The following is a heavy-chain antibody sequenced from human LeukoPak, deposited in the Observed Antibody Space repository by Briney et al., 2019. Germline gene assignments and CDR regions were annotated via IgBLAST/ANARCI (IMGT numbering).Heavy chain of an antibody. Sequence: KTSETLSLTCTVSGGSISSYYWSWIRQPPGKGLEWIGYIYYSGSTNYNPSLKSRVTISVDTSKNQFSLKLSSVTAADTAVYYCARFRTMVRGVIGLRYYYYMDVWGKGTTVTISS. J-gene: IGHJ6*03. V-gene: IGHV4-59*01. CDR2: IYYSGST. D-gene: IGHD3-10*01. CDR1: GGSISSYY. CDR3: ARFRTMVRGVIGLRYYYYMDV.